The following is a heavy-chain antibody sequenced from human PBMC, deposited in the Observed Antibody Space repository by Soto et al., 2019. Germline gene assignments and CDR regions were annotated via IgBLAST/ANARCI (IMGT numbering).Heavy chain of an antibody. CDR1: GFTFSSYA. Sequence: GGSLRLSCAASGFTFSSYAMSWVRQAPGKGLEWVSAISGIGGSTYYADSVKGRFTISRDNSKNTLYLQMNSLRAEDTAVYYCAKDLAGGSYSASDYWGQGTLVTVSS. J-gene: IGHJ4*02. CDR3: AKDLAGGSYSASDY. CDR2: ISGIGGST. D-gene: IGHD1-26*01. V-gene: IGHV3-23*01.